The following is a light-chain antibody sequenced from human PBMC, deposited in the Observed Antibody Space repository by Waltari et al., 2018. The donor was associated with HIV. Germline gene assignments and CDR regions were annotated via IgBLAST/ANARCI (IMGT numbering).Light chain of an antibody. Sequence: SVLTPPPSASAPPGHSVTISCSGSISILLPNTGNWYRQLPGTTPQLIIHSNELWTSGVPDRFSVSKSGTSASLSISGLQSEDEADYYCAAWDDTLNGWVFGGGTKLTVL. CDR1: ISILLPNT. J-gene: IGLJ3*02. CDR2: SNE. V-gene: IGLV1-44*01. CDR3: AAWDDTLNGWV.